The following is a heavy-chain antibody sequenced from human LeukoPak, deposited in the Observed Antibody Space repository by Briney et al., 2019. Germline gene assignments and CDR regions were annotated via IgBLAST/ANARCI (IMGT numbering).Heavy chain of an antibody. Sequence: PGGSLRLSCAASGFPFSSYAMSWVRQAPGKGLEWVSAISGSGGSTYYADSVKGRFTISRDNSKNTLYLQMNSLRAEDTAVYYCAKGDDILTGASDYWGQGTLVTVSS. D-gene: IGHD3-9*01. CDR1: GFPFSSYA. CDR2: ISGSGGST. V-gene: IGHV3-23*01. J-gene: IGHJ4*02. CDR3: AKGDDILTGASDY.